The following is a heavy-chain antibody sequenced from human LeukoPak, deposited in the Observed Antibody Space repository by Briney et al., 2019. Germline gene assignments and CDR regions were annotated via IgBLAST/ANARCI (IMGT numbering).Heavy chain of an antibody. CDR2: IYTSGST. CDR3: ARASYPGAARGAVNWFDP. Sequence: SETLSLTCTVSGGSISSYYWSWIRQPAGKGLEWIGRIYTSGSTNYNPSLKSRVTMSVDTSKNQFSLKLSSVTAADTAVYYCARASYPGAARGAVNWFDPWGQGTLVTGSS. V-gene: IGHV4-4*07. J-gene: IGHJ5*02. CDR1: GGSISSYY. D-gene: IGHD6-6*01.